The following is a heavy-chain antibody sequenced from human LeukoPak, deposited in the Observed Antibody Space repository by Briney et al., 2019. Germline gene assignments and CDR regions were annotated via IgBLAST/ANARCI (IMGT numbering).Heavy chain of an antibody. D-gene: IGHD6-19*01. CDR3: AREVAVAGLGYFDY. CDR1: GGSFSGYY. J-gene: IGHJ4*02. Sequence: SETLSHTCAVYGGSFSGYYWSWIRQPPGKGLEWIGEINHSGSTNYNPSLKSRVTISVDTSKNQFSLKLSSVTAADTAVYYCAREVAVAGLGYFDYWGQGTLVTVSS. CDR2: INHSGST. V-gene: IGHV4-34*01.